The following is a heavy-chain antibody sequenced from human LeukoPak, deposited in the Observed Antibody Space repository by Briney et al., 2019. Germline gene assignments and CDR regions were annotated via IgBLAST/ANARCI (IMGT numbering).Heavy chain of an antibody. D-gene: IGHD3-3*01. V-gene: IGHV3-48*01. J-gene: IGHJ4*02. CDR1: GFTFSSYS. CDR2: ISSGSSTI. Sequence: GGSLRLSCAASGFTFSSYSMNWVRQAPGKGLEWVSYISSGSSTIYYADSVKGRFTISRDNAENSLYLQMNSLRAEDTAVYYCAKDLGGHQYYFDYWGQGTLVTVSS. CDR3: AKDLGGHQYYFDY.